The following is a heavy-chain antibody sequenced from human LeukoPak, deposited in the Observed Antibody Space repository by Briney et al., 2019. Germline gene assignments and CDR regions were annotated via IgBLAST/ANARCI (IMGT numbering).Heavy chain of an antibody. V-gene: IGHV3-30*02. CDR1: GFSFSKYG. J-gene: IGHJ4*02. Sequence: PGGSLRLSCVATGFSFSKYGMHWVRQAPGKGLEWVAYIPDDGINKSYADSVKGRFTISRDDSKYTLYLQMNSLRAEDTAVFYCAKDGANYAKDYWGQATLVTVSS. CDR3: AKDGANYAKDY. D-gene: IGHD4/OR15-4a*01. CDR2: IPDDGINK.